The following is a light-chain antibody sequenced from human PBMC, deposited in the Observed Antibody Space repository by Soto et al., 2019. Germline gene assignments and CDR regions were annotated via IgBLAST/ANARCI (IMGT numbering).Light chain of an antibody. V-gene: IGKV4-1*01. CDR1: QGLLSNNKDF. J-gene: IGKJ1*01. CDR2: WAS. CDR3: HQYYGAPLT. Sequence: DIVMTQSPDSLAVSLGERATINCKSSQGLLSNNKDFLAWYQQKPGQPPKVLINWASARESGVPERFSGSGSGTDFTLTISSLQAEDVAVYYCHQYYGAPLTFGQGTKVEIK.